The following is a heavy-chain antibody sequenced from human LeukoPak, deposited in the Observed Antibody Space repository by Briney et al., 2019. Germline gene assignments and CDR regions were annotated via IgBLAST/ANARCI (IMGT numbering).Heavy chain of an antibody. J-gene: IGHJ3*02. D-gene: IGHD7-27*01. CDR3: ASPANWGPEGGAFDI. V-gene: IGHV4-34*01. CDR1: GFTFSNAW. CDR2: INHSGST. Sequence: GSLRLSCAASGFTFSNAWMSWVRQPPGKGLEWIGEINHSGSTNYNPSLKSRVTISVDTSKNQFSLKLSSVTAADTAVYYCASPANWGPEGGAFDIWGQGTMVTVSS.